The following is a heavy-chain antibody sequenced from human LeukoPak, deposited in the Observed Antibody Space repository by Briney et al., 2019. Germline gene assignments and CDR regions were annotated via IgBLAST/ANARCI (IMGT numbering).Heavy chain of an antibody. CDR1: GFTFSNAW. Sequence: GGSLRLSCAASGFTFSNAWMSWVRQAPGKGLEWVGRIKSKTDGGTTDYAAPVKGRFTISRDDSKNTLYLQMNSLKTEDTAVYYCTTDLYYDILTGRNDYWGQGTLVTVSS. CDR2: IKSKTDGGTT. D-gene: IGHD3-9*01. V-gene: IGHV3-15*01. J-gene: IGHJ4*02. CDR3: TTDLYYDILTGRNDY.